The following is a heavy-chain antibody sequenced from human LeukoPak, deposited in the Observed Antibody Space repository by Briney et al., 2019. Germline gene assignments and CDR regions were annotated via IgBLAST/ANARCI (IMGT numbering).Heavy chain of an antibody. CDR2: INPSSGGT. Sequence: GASVKVSCKASGYTFTGYYMHWVRQAPGQGLEWMGRINPSSGGTNYAQKFQGRVTMTRDTSISTAYMELSRLRSDDTAVYYCARVVYYDSSGLIDYWGQGTRVTVSS. CDR1: GYTFTGYY. D-gene: IGHD3-22*01. J-gene: IGHJ4*02. V-gene: IGHV1-2*06. CDR3: ARVVYYDSSGLIDY.